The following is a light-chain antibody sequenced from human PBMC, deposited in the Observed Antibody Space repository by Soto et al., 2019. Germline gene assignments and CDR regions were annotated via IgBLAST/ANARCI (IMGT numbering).Light chain of an antibody. V-gene: IGKV1-39*01. CDR1: LNINTY. CDR3: QQSFSNMVT. J-gene: IGKJ4*01. Sequence: IPVTQSPSSLSASVGDRVTITCRASLNINTYLNWYRQKSGKAPELLIFLASTLQTGVPSRFSGSGSGTNFSLTISGLQPDDFATYYCQQSFSNMVTFGGGTKVQI. CDR2: LAS.